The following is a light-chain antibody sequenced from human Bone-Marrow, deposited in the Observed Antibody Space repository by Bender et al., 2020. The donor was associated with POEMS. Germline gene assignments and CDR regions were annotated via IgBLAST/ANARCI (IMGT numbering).Light chain of an antibody. CDR1: SSDIGSYNH. CDR3: GSYTRSTSYV. J-gene: IGLJ1*01. CDR2: DVT. Sequence: QSALTQPASVSGSPGQSVTISCTGTSSDIGSYNHVSWYQQLPGTAPKLILFDVTDRPSGISNRFSGSKSGYTASLTISGLQAEDEADYYCGSYTRSTSYVFGTGTKVTVL. V-gene: IGLV2-14*03.